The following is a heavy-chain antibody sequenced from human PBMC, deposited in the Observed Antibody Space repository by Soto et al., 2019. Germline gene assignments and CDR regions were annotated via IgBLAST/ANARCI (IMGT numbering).Heavy chain of an antibody. J-gene: IGHJ6*02. CDR2: VIPIFGKP. Sequence: QVQLVQSGAEVKKSGSPVKVSCTASGGTFSSYSINWVRQAPGQGLEWMGGVIPIFGKPTYAQKFQGRLTITADKSTSTAYMELTSLRYDDTADYYCARERSYYYAMDVWGQGTTVTVSS. CDR1: GGTFSSYS. V-gene: IGHV1-69*06. CDR3: ARERSYYYAMDV.